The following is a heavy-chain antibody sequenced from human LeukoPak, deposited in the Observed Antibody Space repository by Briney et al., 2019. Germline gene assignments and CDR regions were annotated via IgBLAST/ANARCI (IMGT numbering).Heavy chain of an antibody. V-gene: IGHV1-18*01. CDR3: ARDESRGPYYFDN. J-gene: IGHJ4*02. CDR1: GYTFSSYG. Sequence: ASVNVSCKASGYTFSSYGISWVRQVPGQGLEWMGWISAYNGNTKYAQNLQGRVTLTTDTSTSTAYMELRSLRSDDTAVYYCARDESRGPYYFDNWGQGTLVTVSS. CDR2: ISAYNGNT.